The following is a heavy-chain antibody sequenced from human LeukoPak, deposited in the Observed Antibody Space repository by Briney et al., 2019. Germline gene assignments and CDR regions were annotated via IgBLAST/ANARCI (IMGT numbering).Heavy chain of an antibody. D-gene: IGHD3-16*01. CDR1: GFTFSSYA. V-gene: IGHV3-30*09. CDR3: ARDFGY. J-gene: IGHJ4*02. CDR2: ILYDGSNE. Sequence: GGSLRLSCATSGFTFSSYAMHWVRQAPGKGLKWVALILYDGSNEYYADSVKGRFAISRDTSQNTLHLQMNSLRAEDTAVYYCARDFGYWGQGTLVTVSS.